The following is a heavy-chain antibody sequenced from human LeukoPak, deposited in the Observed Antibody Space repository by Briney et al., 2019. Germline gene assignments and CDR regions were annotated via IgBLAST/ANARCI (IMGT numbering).Heavy chain of an antibody. J-gene: IGHJ3*02. CDR1: GYSFTSYW. V-gene: IGHV5-51*01. D-gene: IGHD3-22*01. CDR2: IYPGDSDT. CDR3: ARHYYYESSGSYAFDI. Sequence: GESLKISCKGSGYSFTSYWIGWVRQMPGKGLEWMGIIYPGDSDTRYSPSFQGQVTISADKSISTAYLQWSSLKASDTAMYYCARHYYYESSGSYAFDIWGQGTMVTVSS.